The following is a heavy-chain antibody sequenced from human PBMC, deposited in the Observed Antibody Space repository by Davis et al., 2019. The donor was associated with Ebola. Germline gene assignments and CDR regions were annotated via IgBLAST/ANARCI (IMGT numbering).Heavy chain of an antibody. J-gene: IGHJ6*04. V-gene: IGHV3-30*04. CDR1: GFTFSRYA. Sequence: GGSLRLSCAASGFTFSRYAMHWVRQAPGKGLEWVAVISYDGSNKYYADSVKGRLTISRDNSKNTLYLQMNSLRAEDTAVYYCARVRLTMVRATHGYYGMDVWGKGTTVTVSS. CDR3: ARVRLTMVRATHGYYGMDV. D-gene: IGHD3-10*01. CDR2: ISYDGSNK.